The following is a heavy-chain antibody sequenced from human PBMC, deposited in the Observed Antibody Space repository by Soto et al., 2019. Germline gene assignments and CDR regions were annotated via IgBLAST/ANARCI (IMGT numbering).Heavy chain of an antibody. CDR3: ATDPAGVWMGANDAFDI. Sequence: GGSLRLSCAASGFTFDDYSMSWVRQAPGKGLEWVSSISGSGGSTYYAASVKGRFTISRDNSKNTLYLQMNSLRAEDTAVYYCATDPAGVWMGANDAFDIWGQGTMVTVSS. V-gene: IGHV3-23*01. CDR1: GFTFDDYS. J-gene: IGHJ3*02. CDR2: ISGSGGST. D-gene: IGHD3-10*01.